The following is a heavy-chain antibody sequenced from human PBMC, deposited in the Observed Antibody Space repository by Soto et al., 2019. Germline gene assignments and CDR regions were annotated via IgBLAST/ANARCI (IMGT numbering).Heavy chain of an antibody. CDR2: IIPILGIA. J-gene: IGHJ4*02. Sequence: QVQLVQSGAEVKKPGSSVKVSCKASGGTFSSYTISWVRQAPGQGLEWMGRIIPILGIANYAQKFQGRVTITAYKSTSTAYMELSSLRSEDTAVYYCARGEQWLALDYWGQGTLVTVSS. CDR3: ARGEQWLALDY. CDR1: GGTFSSYT. D-gene: IGHD6-19*01. V-gene: IGHV1-69*02.